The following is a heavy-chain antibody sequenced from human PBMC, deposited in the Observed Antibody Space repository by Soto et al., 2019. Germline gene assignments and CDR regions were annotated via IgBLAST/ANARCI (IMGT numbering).Heavy chain of an antibody. D-gene: IGHD2-15*01. CDR1: GGTFSSYA. V-gene: IGHV1-69*13. Sequence: GASVKVSCRASGGTFSSYAISWVRLAPGEGLEWMGGIIPIFGTANYAQKFQGRVTITADESTSTAYMELSSLRSEDAAVYYCAGRYCSGGSCSLNWFDPWGQGTLVTVSS. CDR2: IIPIFGTA. CDR3: AGRYCSGGSCSLNWFDP. J-gene: IGHJ5*02.